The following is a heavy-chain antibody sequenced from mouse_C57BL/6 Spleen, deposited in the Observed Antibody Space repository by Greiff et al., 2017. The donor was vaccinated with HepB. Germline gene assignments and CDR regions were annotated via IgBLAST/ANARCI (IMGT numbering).Heavy chain of an antibody. CDR1: GYAFSSSW. Sequence: QVQLQQSGPELVKPGASVKISCKASGYAFSSSWMNWVKQRPGKGLEWIGRIYPGDGDTNYNGKFKGKATLTADKSSSTAYMQLSSLTSEDSAVYFCASGYYGSRFDYWGQGTTLTVSS. CDR2: IYPGDGDT. J-gene: IGHJ2*01. V-gene: IGHV1-82*01. CDR3: ASGYYGSRFDY. D-gene: IGHD1-1*01.